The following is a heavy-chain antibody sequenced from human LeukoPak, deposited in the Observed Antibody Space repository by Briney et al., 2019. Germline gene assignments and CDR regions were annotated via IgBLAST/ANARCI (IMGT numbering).Heavy chain of an antibody. CDR3: AREVTVTTASYYYYYMDV. V-gene: IGHV3-11*01. CDR1: GFTFSDYY. D-gene: IGHD4-11*01. J-gene: IGHJ6*03. CDR2: ISSSGSTI. Sequence: GGSLRLSCAASGFTFSDYYMSWIRQAPGKGLECVSYISSSGSTIYYADSVKGRFTISRDNAKNSLYLQINSLRAEDTAVYYCAREVTVTTASYYYYYMDVWGKGTTVTVSS.